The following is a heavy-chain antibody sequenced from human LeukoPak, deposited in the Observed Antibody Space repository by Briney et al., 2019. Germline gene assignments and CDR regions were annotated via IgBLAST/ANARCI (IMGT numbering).Heavy chain of an antibody. V-gene: IGHV3-11*06. Sequence: PGGSLRLSCAASGFTFSDYYMSWIRQAPGKGLEWVSYISSSSSYTNYADSMKGRFTISRDNAKNSLYLQMNSLRAEDTAVYYCAREGYCSSTSCQFDYWGQGTLVTVSS. D-gene: IGHD2-2*01. CDR1: GFTFSDYY. CDR2: ISSSSSYT. J-gene: IGHJ4*02. CDR3: AREGYCSSTSCQFDY.